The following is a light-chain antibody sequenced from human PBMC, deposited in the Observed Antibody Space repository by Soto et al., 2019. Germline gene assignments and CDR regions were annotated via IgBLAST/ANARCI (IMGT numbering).Light chain of an antibody. J-gene: IGKJ2*01. Sequence: EIVLTQSPGTLSLSPGERATLSCRASQSVSSSYLAWYQQKPGQAPRLLIYGASSRATGIPDRFSGSGSGTDFTFTISRLEPEDFAVYYCQQYGSSPRYTFGQGTKQEIK. CDR1: QSVSSSY. V-gene: IGKV3-20*01. CDR2: GAS. CDR3: QQYGSSPRYT.